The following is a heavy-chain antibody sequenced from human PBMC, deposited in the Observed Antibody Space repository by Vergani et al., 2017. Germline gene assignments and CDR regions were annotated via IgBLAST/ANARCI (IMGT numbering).Heavy chain of an antibody. CDR2: MNPNSGNT. V-gene: IGHV1-8*01. J-gene: IGHJ4*02. CDR1: GFTFTSYD. Sequence: QVQLVESGGGVVQPGRSLRLSCAASGFTFTSYDINWVRQATGQGLEWMGWMNPNSGNTGYAQKFQGRVTMTRNTSISTAYMELSSLRSEDTAVYYCARGVGWFGENYWGQGTLVTVSS. D-gene: IGHD3-10*01. CDR3: ARGVGWFGENY.